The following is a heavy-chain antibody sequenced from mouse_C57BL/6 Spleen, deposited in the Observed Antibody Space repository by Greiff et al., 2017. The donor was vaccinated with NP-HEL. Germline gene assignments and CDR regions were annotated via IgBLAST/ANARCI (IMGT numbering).Heavy chain of an antibody. CDR2: IDPSDSET. D-gene: IGHD2-1*01. CDR3: ARSAIYYDNYGFAY. V-gene: IGHV1-52*01. Sequence: VKLQQPGAELVRPGSSVKLSCKASGYTFTSYWMHWVKQRPIQGLEWIGNIDPSDSETHYNQKFKDKATLTVDKSSSTAYMQLSRLTSEDSAVYYCARSAIYYDNYGFAYWGQGTLVTVSA. J-gene: IGHJ3*01. CDR1: GYTFTSYW.